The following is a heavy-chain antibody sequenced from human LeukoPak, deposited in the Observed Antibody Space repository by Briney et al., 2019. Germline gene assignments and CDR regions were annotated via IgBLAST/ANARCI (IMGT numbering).Heavy chain of an antibody. Sequence: PGGSLRLSCAASGFTFSTYSMSWVRQAPGKGLEWVSSISSSSSYIYYADSVKGRFTISRDNVKNSLYLQMSSLRAEDTAVYYCARDSGAGGYYYYNMDVWGEGTTVTASS. V-gene: IGHV3-21*01. CDR2: ISSSSSYI. J-gene: IGHJ6*03. CDR1: GFTFSTYS. CDR3: ARDSGAGGYYYYNMDV. D-gene: IGHD3-10*01.